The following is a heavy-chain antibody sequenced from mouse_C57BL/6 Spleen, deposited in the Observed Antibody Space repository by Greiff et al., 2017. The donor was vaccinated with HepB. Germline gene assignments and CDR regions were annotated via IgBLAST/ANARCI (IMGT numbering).Heavy chain of an antibody. CDR3: ARDSDYYAMDY. J-gene: IGHJ4*01. V-gene: IGHV7-1*01. CDR2: SRNKANDYTT. CDR1: GFTFSDFY. Sequence: EVKVVESGGGLVQSGRSLRLSCATSGFTFSDFYMEWVRQAPGKGLEWIAASRNKANDYTTEYSASVKGRFIVSRDTSQSILYLQMTALRAEDTAIYYCARDSDYYAMDYWGQGTSVTVSS.